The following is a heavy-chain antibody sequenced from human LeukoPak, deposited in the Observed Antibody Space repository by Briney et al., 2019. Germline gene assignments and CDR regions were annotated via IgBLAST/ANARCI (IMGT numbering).Heavy chain of an antibody. J-gene: IGHJ5*02. CDR1: GFTFSSYS. V-gene: IGHV3-21*01. D-gene: IGHD4-17*01. CDR3: ARSYGDYAGINWFDP. CDR2: ISSSSSYI. Sequence: GGSLRLSCAASGFTFSSYSMNWVRQAPGKGLEWVSSISSSSSYIYYADSVKGRFTISRDNAKNSLYLQMNSLRAEDTAVYYCARSYGDYAGINWFDPWGQGTLVTVSS.